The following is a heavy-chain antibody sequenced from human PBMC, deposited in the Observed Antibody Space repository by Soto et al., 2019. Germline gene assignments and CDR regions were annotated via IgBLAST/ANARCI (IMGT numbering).Heavy chain of an antibody. CDR1: GYTFSSNG. J-gene: IGHJ4*02. D-gene: IGHD6-19*01. CDR3: ARLHGYSSGWYDY. V-gene: IGHV1-18*04. CDR2: ISTFNGNA. Sequence: QVQLVQSGAEVKKPGASVKVSCKASGYTFSSNGVRWVRQAPGQGLEWMGWISTFNGNAHYAQKFQVRVTITTDTSTKTAYMELTSRSDDDTACYVCARLHGYSSGWYDYWGQGTLVTVSS.